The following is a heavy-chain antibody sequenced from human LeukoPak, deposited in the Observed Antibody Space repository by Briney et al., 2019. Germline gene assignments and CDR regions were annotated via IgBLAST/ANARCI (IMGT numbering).Heavy chain of an antibody. CDR1: GYSISSGYY. CDR3: ARLTIKIYYYYYMDV. CDR2: IYHSGST. V-gene: IGHV4-38-2*02. D-gene: IGHD3-9*01. J-gene: IGHJ6*03. Sequence: SETLSLTCTVSGYSISSGYYWGWIRQPPGKGLEWIGSIYHSGSTYYNPSLKSRVTISVDTSKNQFSLKLSSVTAADTAVYYCARLTIKIYYYYYMDVWGKGTTVTISS.